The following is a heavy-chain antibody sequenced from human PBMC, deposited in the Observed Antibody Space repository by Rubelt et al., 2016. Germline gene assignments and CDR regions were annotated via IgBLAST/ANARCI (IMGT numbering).Heavy chain of an antibody. CDR3: ARDIAGSSWYSLGMDV. V-gene: IGHV3-7*03. D-gene: IGHD6-13*01. CDR2: IKQDGSEK. J-gene: IGHJ6*02. Sequence: VRQAPGKGLEWVANIKQDGSEKYYVDSVKGRFTISRDNAKNSLYLQMNSLRADDTAIYYCARDIAGSSWYSLGMDVWGQGTTVTVSS.